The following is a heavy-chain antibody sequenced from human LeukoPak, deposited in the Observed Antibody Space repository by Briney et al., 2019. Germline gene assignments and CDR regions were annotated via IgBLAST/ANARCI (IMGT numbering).Heavy chain of an antibody. CDR3: AREYGSGSYH. D-gene: IGHD3-10*01. V-gene: IGHV1-69*01. J-gene: IGHJ4*02. Sequence: ASVKVSCKASRGTFSSYAISWVRQAPGQGLEWMGGIIPIFGTANYAQKFQGRVTITADESTSTAYMELSSLRSEDTAVYYCAREYGSGSYHWGQGTLVTVSS. CDR1: RGTFSSYA. CDR2: IIPIFGTA.